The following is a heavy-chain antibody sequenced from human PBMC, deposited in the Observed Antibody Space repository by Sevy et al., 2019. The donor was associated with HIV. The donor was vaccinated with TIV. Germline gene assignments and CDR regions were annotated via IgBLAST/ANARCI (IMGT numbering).Heavy chain of an antibody. J-gene: IGHJ2*01. CDR3: ATSIAARIYWSFDL. V-gene: IGHV4-59*01. CDR1: AGSISSYY. Sequence: SETLSLTCTVSAGSISSYYWTWIRQSPGKGLEWIGNIYYRGSTNDNPSLKSRVTISVDTSKNQFSLKLSSVTAADTAVYYCATSIAARIYWSFDLWGRGALVTVSS. D-gene: IGHD6-6*01. CDR2: IYYRGST.